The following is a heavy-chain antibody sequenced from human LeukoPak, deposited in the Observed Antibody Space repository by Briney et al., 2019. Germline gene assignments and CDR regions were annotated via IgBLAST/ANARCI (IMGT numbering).Heavy chain of an antibody. J-gene: IGHJ3*02. V-gene: IGHV4-59*01. CDR2: IYYSGST. Sequence: SETLSLTCAVYGGSFSGYHWSWIRQPPGKGLEWIGYIYYSGSTNYNPSLKSRVTISVDTSKNQFSLKLSSVTAADTAVYYCARDGSSSDAFDIWGQGTMVTVSS. CDR1: GGSFSGYH. CDR3: ARDGSSSDAFDI.